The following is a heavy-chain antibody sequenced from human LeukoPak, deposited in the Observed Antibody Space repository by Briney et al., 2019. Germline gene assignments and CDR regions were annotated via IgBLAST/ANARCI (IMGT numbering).Heavy chain of an antibody. CDR3: ARGVRGYDFPDWFDP. Sequence: SETLSLTCTVSGDSMTTHFWTWFRQPPGRGLEWIGYIYYSGSANYNPSLGSGVTISEDTSENQFSLSLTSVTAADTAVYYCARGVRGYDFPDWFDPWGQGTLVTASS. J-gene: IGHJ5*02. V-gene: IGHV4-59*11. CDR2: IYYSGSA. D-gene: IGHD5-12*01. CDR1: GDSMTTHF.